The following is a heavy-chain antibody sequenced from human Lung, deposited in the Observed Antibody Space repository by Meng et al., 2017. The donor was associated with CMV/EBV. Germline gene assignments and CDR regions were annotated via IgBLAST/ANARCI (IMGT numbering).Heavy chain of an antibody. J-gene: IGHJ3*02. D-gene: IGHD2-2*01. Sequence: LXCTVSGGSISSSNYYWGWIRQPPGKGLEWIGRMLSAGSTYYNPSLKSRVTISLDTSKNQFSLKLNSVTAADTAVYFCARDHKFRVGIVVVPAFDIWGQGTMVTVS. CDR3: ARDHKFRVGIVVVPAFDI. CDR1: GGSISSSNYY. V-gene: IGHV4-39*07. CDR2: MLSAGST.